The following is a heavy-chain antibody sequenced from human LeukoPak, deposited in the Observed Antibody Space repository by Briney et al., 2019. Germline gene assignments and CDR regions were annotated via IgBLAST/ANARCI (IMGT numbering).Heavy chain of an antibody. V-gene: IGHV3-21*01. CDR1: GFTFSSYS. Sequence: GGSLRLSCAASGFTFSSYSMNWARQAPGKGLEWVSSISSSSIYIYYADSVKGRFTISRDNAKNSLYLQMNSLRAEDTAVYYCASGEMYYYDSSGADYWGQGTLVTVSS. J-gene: IGHJ4*02. CDR3: ASGEMYYYDSSGADY. D-gene: IGHD3-22*01. CDR2: ISSSSIYI.